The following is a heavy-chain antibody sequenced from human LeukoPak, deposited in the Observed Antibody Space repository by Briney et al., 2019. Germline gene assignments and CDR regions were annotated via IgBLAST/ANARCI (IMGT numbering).Heavy chain of an antibody. J-gene: IGHJ4*02. V-gene: IGHV4-4*07. CDR3: ARELWFGGTYDY. CDR2: IYTSGST. Sequence: SETLSLTCSVSGGSISSYYWSWIRQPAGKGLEWIGRIYTSGSTNYNPSLKSRVTMSVDTSKNQFSLKLSSVTAADTAVYYCARELWFGGTYDYWGQGTLVTVSS. D-gene: IGHD3-10*01. CDR1: GGSISSYY.